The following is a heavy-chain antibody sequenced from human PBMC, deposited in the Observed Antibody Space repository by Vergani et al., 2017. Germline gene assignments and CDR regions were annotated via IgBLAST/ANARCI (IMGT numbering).Heavy chain of an antibody. V-gene: IGHV3-72*01. CDR2: IRSKRFTYTT. CDR1: GFTFSNYY. D-gene: IGHD6-13*01. J-gene: IGHJ4*02. CDR3: ARRDRASRWNCY. Sequence: EVQLVESGGGLVQPGGSLRLSCAASGFTFSNYYMDWVRQAPGKGLEWVGRIRSKRFTYTTEYAAFVQGRFAISRDDSKKSQYLQMNSLKTEDTPVYFCARRDRASRWNCYLGQGNLVNVSS.